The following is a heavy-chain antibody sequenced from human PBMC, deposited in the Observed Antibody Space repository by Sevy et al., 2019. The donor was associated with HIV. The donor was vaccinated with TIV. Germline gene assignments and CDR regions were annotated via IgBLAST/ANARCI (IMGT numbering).Heavy chain of an antibody. J-gene: IGHJ4*02. Sequence: ASVKVSCKASGATFMNYAISWVRQAPGQGLEWMGGFIPMFDTPNYAQKFQGRVTITADESMSTAYLELTSLRSEDTAVYYCARDSLYATNWAFDYWGQGTLVTVSS. CDR1: GATFMNYA. CDR3: ARDSLYATNWAFDY. CDR2: FIPMFDTP. D-gene: IGHD1-1*01. V-gene: IGHV1-69*13.